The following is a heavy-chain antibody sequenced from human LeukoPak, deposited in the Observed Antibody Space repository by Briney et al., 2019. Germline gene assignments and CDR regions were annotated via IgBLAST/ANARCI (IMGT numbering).Heavy chain of an antibody. CDR3: ARSPLIDFSSGYFDY. J-gene: IGHJ4*02. CDR1: GFTVSSNY. Sequence: GGSLRLSCAASGFTVSSNYRSWVRQAPGKGLEWVSVIYSGGSTYYADSVKGRFTISRDNSKNTLYLQMNSLRAEDTAVYYCARSPLIDFSSGYFDYWGQGTMVTVSS. D-gene: IGHD3-3*01. V-gene: IGHV3-53*01. CDR2: IYSGGST.